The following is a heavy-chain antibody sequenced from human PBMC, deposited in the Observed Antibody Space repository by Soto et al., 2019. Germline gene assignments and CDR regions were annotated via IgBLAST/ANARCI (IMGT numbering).Heavy chain of an antibody. CDR1: GFTVSGMF. CDR3: AKSRGQLRLGELSLDY. D-gene: IGHD3-16*02. V-gene: IGHV3-53*01. Sequence: LRLSCAASGFTVSGMFMNWVRQAPGKGLEWVSVIYPAGPTYYADSVKGRFTISRDNSKNTLYLQMNSLRAEDTAVYYCAKSRGQLRLGELSLDYWGQGTLVTVSS. J-gene: IGHJ4*02. CDR2: IYPAGPT.